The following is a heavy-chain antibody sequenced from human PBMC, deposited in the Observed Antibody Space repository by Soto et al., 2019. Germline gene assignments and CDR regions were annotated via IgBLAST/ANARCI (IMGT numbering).Heavy chain of an antibody. CDR3: AALGTGYSSSWYQPYYYYMDV. J-gene: IGHJ6*03. Sequence: SETLSLTCTVSGGSISSYYWSWIRQPPGKGLEWIGYIYYSGSTNYNPSLKSRVTISVETSKNQFSRKLSSVTAADTAVYYCAALGTGYSSSWYQPYYYYMDVWGKGTTVTVSS. CDR2: IYYSGST. D-gene: IGHD6-13*01. CDR1: GGSISSYY. V-gene: IGHV4-59*01.